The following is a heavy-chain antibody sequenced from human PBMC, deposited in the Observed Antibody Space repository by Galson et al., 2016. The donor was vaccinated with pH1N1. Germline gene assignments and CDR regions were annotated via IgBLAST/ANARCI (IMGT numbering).Heavy chain of an antibody. CDR3: ARDHVYGDYFERFFAL. D-gene: IGHD4-17*01. J-gene: IGHJ2*01. Sequence: SLRLSCAASGFTFSHYAMHWVRQAPGKGLEWVAVISYVESNKDYADSVKGRFTVSRDNSKNTLYLQMNSLRAEGTALYYCARDHVYGDYFERFFALWGRGTLVTVSS. V-gene: IGHV3-30-3*01. CDR2: ISYVESNK. CDR1: GFTFSHYA.